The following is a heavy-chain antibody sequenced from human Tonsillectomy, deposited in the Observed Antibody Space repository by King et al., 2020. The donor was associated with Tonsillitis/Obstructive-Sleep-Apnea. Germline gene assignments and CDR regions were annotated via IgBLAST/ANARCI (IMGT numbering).Heavy chain of an antibody. J-gene: IGHJ4*02. Sequence: VQLVESGGGLVKPGESLRLSCAASGFTFSIAWMSWVRQAPGKGLEWVGRIKSQTDGETTDYAAPVKGRFTISRDDSKNTLYLQMNSLKTEDTAIYYCPTQLARVGGTAGFDNWGQGTPVTVSS. D-gene: IGHD1-26*01. CDR3: PTQLARVGGTAGFDN. CDR2: IKSQTDGETT. V-gene: IGHV3-15*01. CDR1: GFTFSIAW.